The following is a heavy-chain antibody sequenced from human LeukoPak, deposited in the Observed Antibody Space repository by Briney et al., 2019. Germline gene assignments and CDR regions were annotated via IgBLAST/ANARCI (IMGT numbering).Heavy chain of an antibody. CDR1: GGSISSYY. CDR3: ARGSHPVTGTLGGYFDP. V-gene: IGHV4-59*04. CDR2: IYHTGST. Sequence: SETLSLTCTDSGGSISSYYWSWIRQSPGKGLEWIGSIYHTGSTYYNPSLKSRVTISLDASNKQFSLRLSFVTAADTAVYYCARGSHPVTGTLGGYFDPWGQGTLVTVSS. J-gene: IGHJ4*02. D-gene: IGHD6-19*01.